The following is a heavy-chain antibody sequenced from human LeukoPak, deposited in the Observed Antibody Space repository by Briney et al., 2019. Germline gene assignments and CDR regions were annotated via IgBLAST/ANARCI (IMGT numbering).Heavy chain of an antibody. V-gene: IGHV3-15*01. J-gene: IGHJ4*02. CDR1: GFTFSNAW. CDR2: IKTNADAGTT. CDR3: TTDPAQGY. Sequence: GGSLRLSCVASGFTFSNAWMNWVRQAPGKGLEWVGRIKTNADAGTTDYAAPVKGRFTISRDDSKNTLYLQMNSLKIEDTAVYYCTTDPAQGYWGQGTLVTVSS.